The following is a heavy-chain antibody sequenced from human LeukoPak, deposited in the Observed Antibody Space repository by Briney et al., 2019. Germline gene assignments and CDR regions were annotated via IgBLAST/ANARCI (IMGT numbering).Heavy chain of an antibody. J-gene: IGHJ4*02. CDR3: ARDLSSGGWLEGYFDY. V-gene: IGHV3-23*01. CDR1: GFTFGNYA. CDR2: ITGDT. D-gene: IGHD6-19*01. Sequence: GGSLRLSCAASGFTFGNYAMSWVRQAPGKGLEWVSGITGDTYYADSVKGRFTISRDNAKNTVYLQMNSLRGEDTALYYWARDLSSGGWLEGYFDYWGQGTLVTVSS.